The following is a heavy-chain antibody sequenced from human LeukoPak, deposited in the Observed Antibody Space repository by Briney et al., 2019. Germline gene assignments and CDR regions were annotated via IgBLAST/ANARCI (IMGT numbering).Heavy chain of an antibody. D-gene: IGHD6-25*01. J-gene: IGHJ3*02. CDR2: INPNSGGT. CDR1: GHTFTDYY. Sequence: ASVKVSCKASGHTFTDYYMHWVRQAPGQGLEWVGWINPNSGGTNYAQKFQGRVTMTSDTSISTAYMELSRLRSDDTAVYFCARGAPAAGDDPFDIWGQGTMVTVSS. CDR3: ARGAPAAGDDPFDI. V-gene: IGHV1-2*02.